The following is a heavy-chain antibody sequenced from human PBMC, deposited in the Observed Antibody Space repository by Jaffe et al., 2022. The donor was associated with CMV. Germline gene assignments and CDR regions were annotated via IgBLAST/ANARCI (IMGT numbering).Heavy chain of an antibody. CDR1: GGSISSSSYY. Sequence: QLQLQESGPGLVKPSETLSLTCTVSGGSISSSSYYWGWIRQPPGKGLEWIGSIYYSGSTYYNPSLKSRVTISVDTSKNQFSLKLSSVTAADTAVYYCARHTRYCSGGSCYGRYNWFDPWGQGTLVTVSS. V-gene: IGHV4-39*01. J-gene: IGHJ5*02. D-gene: IGHD2-15*01. CDR3: ARHTRYCSGGSCYGRYNWFDP. CDR2: IYYSGST.